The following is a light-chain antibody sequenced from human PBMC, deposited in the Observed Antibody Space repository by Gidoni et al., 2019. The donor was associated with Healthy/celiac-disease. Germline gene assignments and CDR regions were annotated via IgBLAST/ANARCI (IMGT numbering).Light chain of an antibody. J-gene: IGKJ1*01. CDR2: LGS. CDR3: MQALQTPRT. CDR1: QSLLHSNGYNY. V-gene: IGKV2-28*01. Sequence: DIVMTQSPLSLPVTPGEPASISCRSSQSLLHSNGYNYLDWYLQKPGQSPQLLIYLGSNRASGVPDMVSGSGSGTDFTLKISRVEAEEVGVYYCMQALQTPRTFGQGTKVEIK.